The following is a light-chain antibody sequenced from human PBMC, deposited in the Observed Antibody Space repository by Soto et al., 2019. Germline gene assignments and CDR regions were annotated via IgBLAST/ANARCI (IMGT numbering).Light chain of an antibody. CDR2: FND. CDR1: TSNIGSNY. Sequence: QPVLTQPPSASGTPGQRVTISCSGSTSNIGSNYVYWYQQLPGTAPKLLIYFNDQRPSGVPDRFSGSKSGTSASLAISGLRSEDEADYYCATWHDSRRGVFGGGTKLTVL. V-gene: IGLV1-47*02. CDR3: ATWHDSRRGV. J-gene: IGLJ3*02.